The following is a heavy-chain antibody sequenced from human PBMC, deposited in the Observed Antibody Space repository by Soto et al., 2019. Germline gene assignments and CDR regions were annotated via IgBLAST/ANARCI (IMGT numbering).Heavy chain of an antibody. CDR1: GGSFSGYY. J-gene: IGHJ5*02. D-gene: IGHD6-19*01. V-gene: IGHV4-34*01. CDR2: INHSGST. CDR3: ARLRLVGYSSGPNWFDP. Sequence: PSETLSLTCAVYGGSFSGYYWSWIRQPPGKGLEWIGEINHSGSTYYNPSLKSRVTISVDTSKNQFSLKLSSVTAADTAVYYCARLRLVGYSSGPNWFDPWGQGTLVTVSS.